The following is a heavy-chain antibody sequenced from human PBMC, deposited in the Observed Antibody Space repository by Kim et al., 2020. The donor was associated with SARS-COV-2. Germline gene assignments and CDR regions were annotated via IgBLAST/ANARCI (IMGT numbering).Heavy chain of an antibody. V-gene: IGHV3-13*01. J-gene: IGHJ3*02. CDR3: ARAVVRGFIIGAYDI. D-gene: IGHD3-10*01. CDR1: GFTFSRYD. CDR2: IGTAGDT. Sequence: GGSLRLSCAASGFTFSRYDMHWVRQATGKGLEWVSGIGTAGDTYYPGSVKGRFTISRENAKNSLYLRMNSLRAGDAAVYYCARAVVRGFIIGAYDIWGQGTLVTVSS.